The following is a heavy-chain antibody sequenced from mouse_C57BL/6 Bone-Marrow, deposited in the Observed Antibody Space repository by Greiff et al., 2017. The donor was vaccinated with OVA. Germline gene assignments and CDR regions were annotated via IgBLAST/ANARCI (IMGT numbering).Heavy chain of an antibody. J-gene: IGHJ1*03. CDR3: ATDMVTTSWWYFDV. V-gene: IGHV5-17*01. CDR1: GFTFSDYG. D-gene: IGHD2-2*01. CDR2: ISSGSSTI. Sequence: EVKLMESGGGLVKPGGSLKLSCAASGFTFSDYGLHWVRQAPEKGLEWVAYISSGSSTIYYADTVKGRFPISRDNAKNTLFLQMTSLRSEDTAMYYCATDMVTTSWWYFDVWGTGTTVTVSS.